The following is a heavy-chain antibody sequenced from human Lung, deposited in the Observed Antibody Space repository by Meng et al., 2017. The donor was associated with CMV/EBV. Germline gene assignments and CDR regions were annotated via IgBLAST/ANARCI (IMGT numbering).Heavy chain of an antibody. CDR1: GGCISSCNW. CDR2: IYHSGST. D-gene: IGHD6-19*01. CDR3: ARVGQWLPIDY. J-gene: IGHJ4*02. Sequence: QGSGPVSLAPPGHSSRACALAGGCISSCNWWSWVRQPPGKVLEWIGEIYHSGSTNYNPSLKSRVTISVDKSKNQFSLNLSSVTAADTAVYYCARVGQWLPIDYWGQGTLVTVSS. V-gene: IGHV4-4*03.